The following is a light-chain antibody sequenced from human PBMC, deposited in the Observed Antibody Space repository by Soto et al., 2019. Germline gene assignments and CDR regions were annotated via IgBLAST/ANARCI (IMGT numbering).Light chain of an antibody. CDR3: QSYDSSLRGSV. Sequence: QSVLTQPPSVSGAPGQRLTISCTGSSSNIGAGYDVHWYQQLPGTAPKLLTYANTARPSGVPARFSGSKSGTSASLAINGLQTEDEADYYCQSYDSSLRGSVFGTGTKVTVL. CDR2: ANT. CDR1: SSNIGAGYD. V-gene: IGLV1-40*01. J-gene: IGLJ1*01.